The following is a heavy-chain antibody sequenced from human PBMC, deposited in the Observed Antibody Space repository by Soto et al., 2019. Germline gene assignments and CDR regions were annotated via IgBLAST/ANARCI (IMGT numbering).Heavy chain of an antibody. CDR2: IGGSGDTS. J-gene: IGHJ4*02. Sequence: EVQILESGGGLVQPGGSLRLSCVASGFTFSTYAMSWVRQAPGKGLEWVSGIGGSGDTSYYADSVKGRFTISRDNSKNTLYLQMNSLRAEDTAVYYCAKVDLLGICTGGSCYSLDYWGQGTLVTVSS. V-gene: IGHV3-23*01. CDR1: GFTFSTYA. CDR3: AKVDLLGICTGGSCYSLDY. D-gene: IGHD2-15*01.